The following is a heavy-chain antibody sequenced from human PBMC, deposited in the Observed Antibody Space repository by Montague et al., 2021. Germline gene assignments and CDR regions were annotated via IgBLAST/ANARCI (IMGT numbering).Heavy chain of an antibody. CDR3: ARQGFYESGGFFI. Sequence: SETLSLTCTVSGAYISNYNWFWIRQPPGKGLEWIGYIAHTGDTNYNPSLKSRVTMSVDTSENQVSLKVNSVTAAATAVYYCARQGFYESGGFFIWGLGTLVTVSS. D-gene: IGHD3-22*01. V-gene: IGHV4-59*01. CDR2: IAHTGDT. CDR1: GAYISNYN. J-gene: IGHJ4*02.